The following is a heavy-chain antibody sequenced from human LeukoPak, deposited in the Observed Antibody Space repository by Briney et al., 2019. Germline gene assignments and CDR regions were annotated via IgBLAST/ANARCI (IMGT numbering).Heavy chain of an antibody. CDR3: ARLAVVTTDGMDV. J-gene: IGHJ6*02. V-gene: IGHV3-48*03. D-gene: IGHD2-21*02. CDR2: ISTSGSTI. Sequence: PGGSLRLSCAVSGFTFSSYEMEWVRQAPGKGLEWVPHISTSGSTIHYADSVRGRFTISRDNAKHSLFLQMNRLRAEDTAVYYCARLAVVTTDGMDVWGQGTTVTVS. CDR1: GFTFSSYE.